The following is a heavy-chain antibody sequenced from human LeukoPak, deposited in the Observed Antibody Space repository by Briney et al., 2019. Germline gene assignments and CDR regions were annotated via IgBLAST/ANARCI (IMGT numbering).Heavy chain of an antibody. D-gene: IGHD4-17*01. Sequence: GGSLRLSCAVSGFTFTIYAMSWVRQAPGKGLEWVSAISSSGGSTYYADSVKGRFTISRDNSKNTLYLQMSGLRAEVTAVYYCATWRKATVTTSFDYWGQGTLVTVSS. J-gene: IGHJ4*02. CDR1: GFTFTIYA. CDR2: ISSSGGST. V-gene: IGHV3-23*01. CDR3: ATWRKATVTTSFDY.